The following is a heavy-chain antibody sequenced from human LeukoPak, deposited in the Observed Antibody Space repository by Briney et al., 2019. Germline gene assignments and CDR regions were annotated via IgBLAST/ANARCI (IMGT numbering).Heavy chain of an antibody. D-gene: IGHD2-2*01. V-gene: IGHV3-23*01. CDR2: INGGGYTT. Sequence: GGSLRLSCAASGFTFSSYAMSWVRQAPGKGLEWVSAINGGGYTTYYADSVKGRFTISRDNANNTLYLQMNSLRAEDTAVYYCARRVVVPAAPYYFDYWGQGTLVTVSS. CDR3: ARRVVVPAAPYYFDY. J-gene: IGHJ4*02. CDR1: GFTFSSYA.